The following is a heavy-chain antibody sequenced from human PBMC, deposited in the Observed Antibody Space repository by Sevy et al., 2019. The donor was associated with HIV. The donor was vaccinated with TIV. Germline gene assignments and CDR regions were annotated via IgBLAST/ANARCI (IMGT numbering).Heavy chain of an antibody. D-gene: IGHD1-20*01. V-gene: IGHV3-30-3*01. J-gene: IGHJ6*02. CDR3: AMPGYNWSEGYYYGMDV. CDR1: GFTFGTYA. Sequence: GGSLRLSCAASGFTFGTYALHWVRQAPGKGLESVAFISYDGSNKYYADSVRGRFTISRDNSKNTLYLEMNSLRAEDTAVYYCAMPGYNWSEGYYYGMDVWGQGTTVTVSS. CDR2: ISYDGSNK.